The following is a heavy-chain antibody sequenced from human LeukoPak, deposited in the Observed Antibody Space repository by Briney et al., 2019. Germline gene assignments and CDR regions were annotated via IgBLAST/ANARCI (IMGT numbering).Heavy chain of an antibody. CDR2: ISHDDKNR. CDR1: GFTFTSYA. J-gene: IGHJ4*02. D-gene: IGHD6-19*01. V-gene: IGHV3-30*04. Sequence: GGSLRLSCAASGFTFTSYAFHWVRQAPGKGLEWVTVISHDDKNRYYADSVKGRFTISRDNSKNTVYLQMNSLRVEDTAVYFCVRDRDTSGWLYWGQGALVTVSS. CDR3: VRDRDTSGWLY.